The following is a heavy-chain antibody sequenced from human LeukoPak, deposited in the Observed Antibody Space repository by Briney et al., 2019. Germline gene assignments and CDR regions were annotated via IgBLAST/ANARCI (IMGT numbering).Heavy chain of an antibody. Sequence: GGSLRLSCAASGFTFSSYSMNWVRQAPGKGLEWVSSISSSSSYIYYADSVKGRFTISRDNSKNTLYLQMNGLRAEDTAVYFCARGGTTVGHFDYWGQGTLVTVSS. D-gene: IGHD4-23*01. CDR3: ARGGTTVGHFDY. V-gene: IGHV3-21*04. J-gene: IGHJ4*02. CDR1: GFTFSSYS. CDR2: ISSSSSYI.